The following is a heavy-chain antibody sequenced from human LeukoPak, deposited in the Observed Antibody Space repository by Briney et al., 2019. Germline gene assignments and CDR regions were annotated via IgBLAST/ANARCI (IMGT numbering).Heavy chain of an antibody. Sequence: SETLSLTCAVSGGSISSGGYSWSWIRQPPGKGLEWIGYIYHSGSTYYNPSLKSRVTISVDTSKNQFSLKLSSVTAADTAVHYCASVGAYSSSSGDYWGQGTQVTVSS. CDR3: ASVGAYSSSSGDY. V-gene: IGHV4-30-2*01. CDR2: IYHSGST. D-gene: IGHD6-6*01. CDR1: GGSISSGGYS. J-gene: IGHJ4*02.